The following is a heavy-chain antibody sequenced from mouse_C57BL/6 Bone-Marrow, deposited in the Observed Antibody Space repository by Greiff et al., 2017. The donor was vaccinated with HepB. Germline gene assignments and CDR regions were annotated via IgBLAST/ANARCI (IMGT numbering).Heavy chain of an antibody. Sequence: VQLQQSGAELVRPGASVKLSCKASGYTFTDYYINWVKQRPGQGLEWIARIYPGSGNTYYNEKFKGKATLTAEKSSSTAYMQLSSLTSEDSAVYFCAREEDGHWYFDVWGTGTTVTVSS. CDR2: IYPGSGNT. D-gene: IGHD2-3*01. CDR3: AREEDGHWYFDV. J-gene: IGHJ1*03. V-gene: IGHV1-76*01. CDR1: GYTFTDYY.